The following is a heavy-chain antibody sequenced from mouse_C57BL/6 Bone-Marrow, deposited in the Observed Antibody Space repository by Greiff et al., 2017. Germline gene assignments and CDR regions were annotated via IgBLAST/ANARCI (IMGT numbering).Heavy chain of an antibody. D-gene: IGHD1-1*01. CDR2: IYPGDGDT. J-gene: IGHJ1*03. V-gene: IGHV1-82*01. Sequence: VQLQESGPELVKPGASVKISCKASGYAFSSSWMNWVKQRPGKGLEWIGRIYPGDGDTNYNGKLKGKATLTADKSSSTAYMQLSSLTSEDSAVYFCARYGGTRYFDVWGTGTTVTVSS. CDR3: ARYGGTRYFDV. CDR1: GYAFSSSW.